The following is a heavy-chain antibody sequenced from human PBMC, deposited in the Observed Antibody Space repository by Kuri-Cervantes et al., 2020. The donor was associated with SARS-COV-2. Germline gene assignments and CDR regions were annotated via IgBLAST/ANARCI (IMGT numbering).Heavy chain of an antibody. D-gene: IGHD2-15*01. CDR1: GRTFSSYA. CDR3: ARDFVGYCSGGSCYPAAFDF. Sequence: SVKVSRKASGRTFSSYAISLVRQAPGKGLAWMGGIIPIFGTANYAQKFQGRVTITADDSTSTAYMELSSLISEVTAVYYCARDFVGYCSGGSCYPAAFDFWGQGTMVTVSS. V-gene: IGHV1-69*13. CDR2: IIPIFGTA. J-gene: IGHJ3*01.